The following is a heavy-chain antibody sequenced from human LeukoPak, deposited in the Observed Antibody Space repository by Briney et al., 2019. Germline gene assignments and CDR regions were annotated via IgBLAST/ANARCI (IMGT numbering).Heavy chain of an antibody. V-gene: IGHV1-8*03. CDR2: MNPNSGNT. CDR1: GYTFTSYD. J-gene: IGHJ4*02. D-gene: IGHD3-3*01. CDR3: AADTAYYDFWSGYSAAFDY. Sequence: GASVKVSCKASGYTFTSYDINWVRQATGQGLEWMGWMNPNSGNTGYAQKFQGRVTITRNTSISTAYMELSSLRSEDTAVYYCAADTAYYDFWSGYSAAFDYWGQGTLVTVSS.